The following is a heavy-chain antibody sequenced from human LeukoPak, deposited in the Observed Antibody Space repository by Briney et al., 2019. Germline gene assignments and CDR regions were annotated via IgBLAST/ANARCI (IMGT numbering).Heavy chain of an antibody. CDR3: ARGSARLGSYDF. J-gene: IGHJ4*02. D-gene: IGHD3-10*01. CDR2: INHSGST. Sequence: SETLSLTCAVYGGSFSGYFWAWIRQPPGKGLEWIGEINHSGSTNYNPSLKSRVTISVDSSNNQFSLKLSSVTAADTAVYYCARGSARLGSYDFWGQGILVTVSS. CDR1: GGSFSGYF. V-gene: IGHV4-34*01.